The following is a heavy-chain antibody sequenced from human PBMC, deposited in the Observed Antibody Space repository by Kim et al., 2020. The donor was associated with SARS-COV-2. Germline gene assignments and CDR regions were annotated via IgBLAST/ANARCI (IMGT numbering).Heavy chain of an antibody. V-gene: IGHV3-74*01. J-gene: IGHJ4*02. Sequence: GGSLRLSCAASGFTFSNYWMCWVRQAPGKGLVWVSHINAYGSSTTYADSVKGRFTISRDNAKNTVYLQMNSLRAEDTAVYYCATNGYQFWGQGTLVTVSS. CDR2: INAYGSST. CDR1: GFTFSNYW. CDR3: ATNGYQF. D-gene: IGHD5-12*01.